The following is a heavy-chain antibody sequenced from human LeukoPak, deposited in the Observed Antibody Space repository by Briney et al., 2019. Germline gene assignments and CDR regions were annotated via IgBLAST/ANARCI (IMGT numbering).Heavy chain of an antibody. CDR1: GYTFTSYD. Sequence: ASVKVSCKASGYTFTSYDINWVRQATGQGLEWMGWMNPNSGNTGYAQRFQGRVTMTRNTSISTAYMELSSLRPEDTAVYYCATPGGTGWHPLDYWGQGTLVTVSS. V-gene: IGHV1-8*01. J-gene: IGHJ4*02. CDR3: ATPGGTGWHPLDY. CDR2: MNPNSGNT. D-gene: IGHD6-19*01.